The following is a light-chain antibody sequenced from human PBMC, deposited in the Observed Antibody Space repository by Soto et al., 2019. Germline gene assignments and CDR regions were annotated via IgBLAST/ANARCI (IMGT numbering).Light chain of an antibody. Sequence: SYELTQPPSVSVAPGQTASITCSGDKVGDKYACWYQQKPGQSPVLVIYQDSKRPSGIPERFSGTNSGNTATLTISGTQAMDEADYYQQAWDSSTGVVFGGGTKLTVL. CDR1: KVGDKY. J-gene: IGLJ2*01. CDR2: QDS. V-gene: IGLV3-1*01. CDR3: QAWDSSTGVV.